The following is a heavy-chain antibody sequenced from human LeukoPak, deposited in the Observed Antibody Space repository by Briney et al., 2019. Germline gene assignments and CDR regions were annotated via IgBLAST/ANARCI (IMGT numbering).Heavy chain of an antibody. CDR1: GFTFSSYW. J-gene: IGHJ4*02. CDR3: ARVTLTGYYAFDN. V-gene: IGHV3-7*01. CDR2: IKQDGSEK. D-gene: IGHD3-9*01. Sequence: GSLRLSCAASGFTFSSYWMSWVRQAPGKGLEWVANIKQDGSEKYYVDSVKGRFTISRDTAKSSLFLQMNSLRAEDTAMYYCARVTLTGYYAFDNWGQGTLVTVSS.